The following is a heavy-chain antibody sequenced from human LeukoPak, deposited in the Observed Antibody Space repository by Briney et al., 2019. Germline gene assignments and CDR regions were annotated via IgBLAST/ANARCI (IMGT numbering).Heavy chain of an antibody. Sequence: SETLSLTCTVSGGSISSYYWSWIRQPPGKGLEWIGYIYYSGSTNHNPSLKSRVTISVDTSKNQFSLKLSSVTAADTAVYYCARVPSTGDYDFWSGYLILGAFDIWGQGTMVTVSS. CDR3: ARVPSTGDYDFWSGYLILGAFDI. V-gene: IGHV4-59*01. CDR2: IYYSGST. D-gene: IGHD3-3*01. J-gene: IGHJ3*02. CDR1: GGSISSYY.